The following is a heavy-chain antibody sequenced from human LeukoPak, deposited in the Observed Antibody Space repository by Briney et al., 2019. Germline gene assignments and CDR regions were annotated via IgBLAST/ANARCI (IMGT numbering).Heavy chain of an antibody. V-gene: IGHV4-34*01. D-gene: IGHD4-17*01. CDR3: ARETVTTDD. CDR2: IHHSGST. Sequence: SETLSLTCTVSRGSISGYYWSWIRQPPGKGLEGIGEIHHSGSTNYHPSLTSRVTISVDTSKRQFSLKLSSVTAADTAVYYCARETVTTDDWGQGTLVTVSS. J-gene: IGHJ4*02. CDR1: RGSISGYY.